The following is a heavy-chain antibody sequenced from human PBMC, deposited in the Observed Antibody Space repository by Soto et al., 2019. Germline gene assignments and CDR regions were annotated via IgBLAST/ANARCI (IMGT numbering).Heavy chain of an antibody. J-gene: IGHJ4*02. Sequence: EVQLVESGGGLVQPGGSLRLSCAASGFTFSSYEMNWVRQAPGKGLEWVSYISSSGSTIYYADSVKGRFTISRDNAKNSLYLQMNSPRAEDTAVYYCAREPHNWDRGLEFDYWGQGTLVTVSS. D-gene: IGHD1-20*01. CDR3: AREPHNWDRGLEFDY. CDR1: GFTFSSYE. CDR2: ISSSGSTI. V-gene: IGHV3-48*03.